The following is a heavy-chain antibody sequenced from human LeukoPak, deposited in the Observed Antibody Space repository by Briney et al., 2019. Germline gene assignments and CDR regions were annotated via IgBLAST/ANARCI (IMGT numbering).Heavy chain of an antibody. D-gene: IGHD1-26*01. V-gene: IGHV3-48*03. CDR2: ISSSGSTI. J-gene: IGHJ4*02. CDR1: GFTFSSYE. Sequence: PGGSLRLSCAASGFTFSSYEMNWVRQAPGKGLEWVSYISSSGSTIYYADSVKGRFTISRDNAKNSLYLQMNSLRAEDTAVYYCARDPRASGSYLYFDYWGQGTLVTVSS. CDR3: ARDPRASGSYLYFDY.